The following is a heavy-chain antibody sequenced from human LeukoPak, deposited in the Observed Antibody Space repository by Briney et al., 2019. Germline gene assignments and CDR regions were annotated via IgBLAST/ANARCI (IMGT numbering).Heavy chain of an antibody. J-gene: IGHJ4*02. CDR2: ITSGCSTI. CDR3: ARDGGGDY. V-gene: IGHV3-48*01. Sequence: GGSLRLSCAASGLTFSLYSMNWVRQAPGKGLEWVSYITSGCSTIYYADSVKGRFTISRDNAKNSLFLQMNSLRAEDTAVYYCARDGGGDYWGQGTLVTVSS. D-gene: IGHD3-16*01. CDR1: GLTFSLYS.